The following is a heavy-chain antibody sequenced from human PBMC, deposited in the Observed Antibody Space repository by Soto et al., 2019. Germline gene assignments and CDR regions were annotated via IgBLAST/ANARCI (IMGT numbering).Heavy chain of an antibody. CDR2: IIPIFGTA. CDR3: ARDLTSSSWYSNYYYYGMDV. V-gene: IGHV1-69*06. J-gene: IGHJ6*02. Sequence: SVKVSCKASGGTFSSYAISWVRQAPGQGLEWMGGIIPIFGTANYAQKFQGRVTITADRSTSTAYMELSSLRSEDTAVYYCARDLTSSSWYSNYYYYGMDVWGQGTTVTVSS. D-gene: IGHD6-13*01. CDR1: GGTFSSYA.